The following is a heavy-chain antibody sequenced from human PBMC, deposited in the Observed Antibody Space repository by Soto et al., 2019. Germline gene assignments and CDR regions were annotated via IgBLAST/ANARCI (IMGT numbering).Heavy chain of an antibody. CDR2: IDPSDSYT. CDR1: GYSFTSYW. CDR3: ARHSTNWNYN. J-gene: IGHJ4*02. Sequence: GESLKISCKGSGYSFTSYWISWVRQMPGKGLEWMGRIDPSDSYTNYSPSFQGHVTISADKSISTAYLQWNSLRASDTAMYYCARHSTNWNYNWGQGTLVTVSS. D-gene: IGHD1-7*01. V-gene: IGHV5-10-1*01.